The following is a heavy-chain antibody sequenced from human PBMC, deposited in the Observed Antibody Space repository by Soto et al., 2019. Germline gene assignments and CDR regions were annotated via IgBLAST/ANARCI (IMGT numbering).Heavy chain of an antibody. CDR3: ARHSDDSSGTAVDV. V-gene: IGHV4-31*03. Sequence: QVQLQESGPGLVKPSQTLSLTCTVSGGPISSGGYYWSWIRKHPAKGLEWIGYIYYSGSTYYNPYLKSRVTISVDTSKNQFSLKLSSVTAAETAVYYCARHSDDSSGTAVDVWGQGTTVTVSS. CDR1: GGPISSGGYY. J-gene: IGHJ6*02. D-gene: IGHD3-22*01. CDR2: IYYSGST.